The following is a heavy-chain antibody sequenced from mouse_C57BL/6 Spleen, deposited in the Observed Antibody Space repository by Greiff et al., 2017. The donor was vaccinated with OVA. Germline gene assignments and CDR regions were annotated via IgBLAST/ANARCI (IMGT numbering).Heavy chain of an antibody. D-gene: IGHD1-1*01. Sequence: VQLKQPGAELVKPGASVKLSCKASGYTFTSYWMHWVKQRPGQGLEWIGMIHPNSGSTNYNEKFKSKATLTVDKSSSTAYMQLSSLTSEDSAVYYCARDYGSSPWYFDVWGTGTTVTVSS. CDR1: GYTFTSYW. CDR2: IHPNSGST. CDR3: ARDYGSSPWYFDV. J-gene: IGHJ1*03. V-gene: IGHV1-64*01.